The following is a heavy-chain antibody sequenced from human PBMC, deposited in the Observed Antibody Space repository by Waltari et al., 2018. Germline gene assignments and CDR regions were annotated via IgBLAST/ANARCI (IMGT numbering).Heavy chain of an antibody. CDR3: AKDRDGSSLTLYYFDH. Sequence: EVQLLESGGGLVQPGGSLRLSCVASGFTFSSYGMSWVRQGAGKGLEGVASVSGSGDTTDYADSVKGRFTISRDNSKNTFYLQMNSLRVDDTAVYYCAKDRDGSSLTLYYFDHWSQGALVTVSS. D-gene: IGHD1-26*01. CDR2: VSGSGDTT. CDR1: GFTFSSYG. J-gene: IGHJ4*02. V-gene: IGHV3-23*01.